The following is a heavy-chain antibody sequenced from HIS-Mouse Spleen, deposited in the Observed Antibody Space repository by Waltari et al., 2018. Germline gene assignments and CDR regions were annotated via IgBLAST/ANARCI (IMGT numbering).Heavy chain of an antibody. CDR2: IYYSGGT. D-gene: IGHD6-13*01. CDR1: GGSISSSSYY. J-gene: IGHJ2*01. CDR3: AREIPYSSSWYDWYFDL. Sequence: QLQLQDSGPGLVKPSETLSLTCTVSGGSISSSSYYWGWIRQPPGKGLEWIGSIYYSGGTYYIPSLTSRVTISVDTSKDQFSLKLSSVPAADTAVYYCAREIPYSSSWYDWYFDLWGRGTLVTVSS. V-gene: IGHV4-39*07.